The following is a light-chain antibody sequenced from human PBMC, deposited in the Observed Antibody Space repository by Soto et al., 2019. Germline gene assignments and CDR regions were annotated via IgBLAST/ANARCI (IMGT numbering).Light chain of an antibody. J-gene: IGKJ1*01. V-gene: IGKV1-39*01. CDR3: QQGFNTPRT. CDR1: QSISNY. CDR2: TAS. Sequence: DIQMTQSPSSLSASVGDRVTITCRASQSISNYLNWYQQKPGKAPKLLIYTASSWQSGHPPTFSRSGSGIEFPLPSSSLQSEDFASYYRQQGFNTPRTFRQGTKVEI.